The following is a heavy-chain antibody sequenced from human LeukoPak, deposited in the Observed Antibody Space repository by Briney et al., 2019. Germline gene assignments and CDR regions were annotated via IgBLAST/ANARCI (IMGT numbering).Heavy chain of an antibody. Sequence: ASVKVSCKASGYTFTSYAMHWVRQAPGQRLEWMGWINAGNGNTKYSQKFQGRVTITRDTSASTAYMELSSLRSEDTAVYYCARGAAAGYYYYYYYMDVWGKGTTVTVSS. CDR2: INAGNGNT. V-gene: IGHV1-3*01. CDR3: ARGAAAGYYYYYYYMDV. J-gene: IGHJ6*03. D-gene: IGHD6-13*01. CDR1: GYTFTSYA.